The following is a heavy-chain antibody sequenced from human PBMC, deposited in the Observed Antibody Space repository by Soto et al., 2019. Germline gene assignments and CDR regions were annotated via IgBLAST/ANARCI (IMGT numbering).Heavy chain of an antibody. CDR1: GDSVSSNSAA. Sequence: SQTLSLTYAFSGDSVSSNSAAWNWIRQSPSRGLEWLGRTYYRSKWYNDYAVSVKSRITINPDTSKNQFSLQLNSVTPEDTAVYYCARGGAVVVVAATLDYYYYGMDVWGQGTTVTVSS. CDR3: ARGGAVVVVAATLDYYYYGMDV. D-gene: IGHD2-15*01. V-gene: IGHV6-1*01. CDR2: TYYRSKWYN. J-gene: IGHJ6*02.